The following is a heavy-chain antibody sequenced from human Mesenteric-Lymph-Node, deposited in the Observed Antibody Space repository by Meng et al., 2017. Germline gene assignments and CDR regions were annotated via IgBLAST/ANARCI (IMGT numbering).Heavy chain of an antibody. Sequence: SETLSLTCTVSGASIGGYYWTWIRQPPGEGLEWIGYIYYSGGTNYNPSLKSRVTISVDTSKNQFSLQLSSVTAADTAVYYCAREVRGGDVTNFDYWGQGTRVTGSS. CDR3: AREVRGGDVTNFDY. D-gene: IGHD3-10*01. J-gene: IGHJ4*02. V-gene: IGHV4-59*01. CDR1: GASIGGYY. CDR2: IYYSGGT.